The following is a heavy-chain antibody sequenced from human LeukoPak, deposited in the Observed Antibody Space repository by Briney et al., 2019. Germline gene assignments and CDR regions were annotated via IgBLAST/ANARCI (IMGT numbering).Heavy chain of an antibody. Sequence: GGSLRLSSAASGFTFSSYEMNWVRQAPGKGLEWVSYISSSGSTIYYADSVKGRFTISRDNAKNSLYLQMNSLRAEDTAVYHCAREEAWIQNAFDIWGQGTMVTVSS. J-gene: IGHJ3*02. V-gene: IGHV3-48*03. D-gene: IGHD5-18*01. CDR2: ISSSGSTI. CDR1: GFTFSSYE. CDR3: AREEAWIQNAFDI.